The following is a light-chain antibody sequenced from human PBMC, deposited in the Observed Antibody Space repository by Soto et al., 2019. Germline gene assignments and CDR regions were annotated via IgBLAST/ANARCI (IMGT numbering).Light chain of an antibody. V-gene: IGKV3-20*01. CDR1: QSVSTNY. Sequence: EIVLTQSPGTLALSPGERATLSCRASQSVSTNYLACYQRKPGQAPRLLIYGASSRATGIPARFSGSGSGTDFTLTITSLEPEDFAVYYCQQYGSWPQTFGQGTKVEIK. J-gene: IGKJ1*01. CDR3: QQYGSWPQT. CDR2: GAS.